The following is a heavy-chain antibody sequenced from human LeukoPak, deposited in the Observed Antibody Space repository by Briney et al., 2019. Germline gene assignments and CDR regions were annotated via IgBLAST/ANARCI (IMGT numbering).Heavy chain of an antibody. CDR2: INHSGST. D-gene: IGHD4-23*01. Sequence: KPSETLSLTCAVYGGSFSGYYWSWIRQPPGKGLEWIGEINHSGSTNYNPSLKSRVTISVDTSKNQFSLKLSSVTAADTAVYYCAGTPYGGAPPNWFDPWGQGTLVTVSS. J-gene: IGHJ5*02. V-gene: IGHV4-34*01. CDR3: AGTPYGGAPPNWFDP. CDR1: GGSFSGYY.